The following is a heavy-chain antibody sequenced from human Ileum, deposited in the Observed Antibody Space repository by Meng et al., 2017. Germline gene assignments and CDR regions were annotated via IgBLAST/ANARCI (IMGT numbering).Heavy chain of an antibody. Sequence: QVQLQESGPGMGKPSQTLSRTCTVSGGSISRCGFYWSWIRQHPGKGLEWIGYIYSSGSTYYNPSLKSLVSISVDTSKNQFSLKLSSVTAADTAVYYCARGPGRGSGSGSFDYWGQGTLVTVSS. CDR2: IYSSGST. CDR1: GGSISRCGFY. J-gene: IGHJ4*02. V-gene: IGHV4-31*01. CDR3: ARGPGRGSGSGSFDY. D-gene: IGHD3-10*01.